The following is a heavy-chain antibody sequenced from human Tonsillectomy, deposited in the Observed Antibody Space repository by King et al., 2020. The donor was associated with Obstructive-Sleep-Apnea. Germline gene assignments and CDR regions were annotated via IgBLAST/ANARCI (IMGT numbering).Heavy chain of an antibody. CDR2: IKSKTDVGTT. D-gene: IGHD6-19*01. CDR3: TNDIAVAGTDY. CDR1: GFTFSNAW. V-gene: IGHV3-15*01. Sequence: VQLVESGGGLVKPGGSLRLSCAASGFTFSNAWRSWVRQAPGKGLEWVGRIKSKTDVGTTDYAAPVKGRFTISRDDSKNTLYLQMNSLKTEDTAVYYCTNDIAVAGTDYWGQGTLVTVSS. J-gene: IGHJ4*02.